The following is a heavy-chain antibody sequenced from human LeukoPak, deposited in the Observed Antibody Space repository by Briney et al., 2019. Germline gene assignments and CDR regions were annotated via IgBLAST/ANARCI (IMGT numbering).Heavy chain of an antibody. D-gene: IGHD5-18*01. CDR1: GFTPDEYG. CDR3: ARAEIQLWSRFLGGGYYYYMDG. CDR2: VNWNGGST. Sequence: GSLRLSCAASGFTPDEYGTSWVRQAPASGLGWVSGVNWNGGSTGYTDSVKGQSAIQRHNPKNSLYLQMHSLRAEDTALYYCARAEIQLWSRFLGGGYYYYMDGWGKATKVTVS. J-gene: IGHJ6*03. V-gene: IGHV3-20*04.